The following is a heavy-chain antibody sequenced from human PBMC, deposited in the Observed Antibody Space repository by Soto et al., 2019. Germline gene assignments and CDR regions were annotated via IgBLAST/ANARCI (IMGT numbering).Heavy chain of an antibody. CDR2: IYYSGRT. D-gene: IGHD3-3*01. Sequence: SEPLSPTFNASGCSFSSSSYYWCSSRQPTGKGLEWFSSIYYSGRTYYNPSLKSRVTISVDTSKNQFSLKLSSVTAADTAVYYCARHKGYDFWSGYYQYYYYMDVWGKGTTVT. J-gene: IGHJ6*03. V-gene: IGHV4-39*01. CDR3: ARHKGYDFWSGYYQYYYYMDV. CDR1: GCSFSSSSYY.